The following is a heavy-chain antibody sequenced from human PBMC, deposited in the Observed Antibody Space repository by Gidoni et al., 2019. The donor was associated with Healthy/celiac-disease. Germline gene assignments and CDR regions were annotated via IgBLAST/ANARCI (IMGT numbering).Heavy chain of an antibody. CDR2: ISWNSGSI. CDR3: AKDMDESVDTAMVVDY. CDR1: GFTFDDYA. V-gene: IGHV3-9*01. D-gene: IGHD5-18*01. Sequence: EVQLVESGGGLVQPGRSLRLSCAASGFTFDDYAMHWVRQAPGKGLEWVSGISWNSGSIGYADSVKGRFTISRDNAKNSLYLQMNSLRAEDTALYYCAKDMDESVDTAMVVDYWGQGTLVTVSS. J-gene: IGHJ4*02.